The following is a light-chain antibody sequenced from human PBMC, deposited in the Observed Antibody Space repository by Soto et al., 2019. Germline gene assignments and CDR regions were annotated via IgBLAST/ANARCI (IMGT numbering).Light chain of an antibody. Sequence: DIQMTQSPSTLSASVGDRVTITCRASQSINNWLAWYQQKPGKAPKLFIFKASTLEIGVPSRFSGSGSGTEFTLSISSPPPDDFATYFCQQYESFPQTFGQGTKVEMK. CDR1: QSINNW. V-gene: IGKV1-5*03. J-gene: IGKJ1*01. CDR2: KAS. CDR3: QQYESFPQT.